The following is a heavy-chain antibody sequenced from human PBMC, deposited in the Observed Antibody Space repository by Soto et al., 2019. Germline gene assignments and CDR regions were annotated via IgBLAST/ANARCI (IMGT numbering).Heavy chain of an antibody. Sequence: QVQLQESGPGLVKPSETLSLTCAVSGASISSGDFHWTWIRQRPGEGLEWIGYIDFSGRTYYNPSLRSRLSIAVDTSQNHFSLRLNSMTAADTAVYYCTRGSPPPPYFAYYGMDVWGQGTTVTVSS. CDR1: GASISSGDFH. J-gene: IGHJ6*02. V-gene: IGHV4-31*11. D-gene: IGHD3-10*01. CDR3: TRGSPPPPYFAYYGMDV. CDR2: IDFSGRT.